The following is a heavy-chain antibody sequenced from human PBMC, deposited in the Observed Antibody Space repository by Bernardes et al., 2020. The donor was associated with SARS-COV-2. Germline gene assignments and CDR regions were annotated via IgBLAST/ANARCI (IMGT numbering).Heavy chain of an antibody. CDR1: GFRFSPYS. J-gene: IGHJ6*02. V-gene: IGHV3-21*05. Sequence: GGSLRVSCVGSGFRFSPYSMIWVRQAPGKGLEWLSYISGSYIYYADSVKGRFTISRDNAKNSLYLEMNSLRAEDTAVYYCATGLMVFAIRWETHVWGQGTTVSVSS. CDR3: ATGLMVFAIRWETHV. CDR2: ISGSYI. D-gene: IGHD2-8*01.